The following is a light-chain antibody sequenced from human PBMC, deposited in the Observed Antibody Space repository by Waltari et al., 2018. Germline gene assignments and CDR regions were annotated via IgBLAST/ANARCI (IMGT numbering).Light chain of an antibody. V-gene: IGKV1-5*01. CDR2: DAS. CDR3: QQYNRFSP. CDR1: EAINKW. J-gene: IGKJ1*01. Sequence: DTQLSQFPPTLAPSVGDRFTITGRAREAINKWLAWYQQKPGKAPKVLIYDASTLQSGVPSRFSGSGSGTEFTLTIDSLQPDDFATYYCQQYNRFSPFGQGTNVEVK.